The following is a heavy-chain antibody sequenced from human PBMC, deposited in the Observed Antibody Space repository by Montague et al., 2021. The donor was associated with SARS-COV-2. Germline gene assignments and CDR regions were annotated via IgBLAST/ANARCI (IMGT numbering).Heavy chain of an antibody. Sequence: SGTLSLTCTVSGDSTSCPNCYWGWIRQAPRKGLDWIGTIYNSGTTYYNPSLKSRLTISIDTSKNQFSLKLTSVTAADTAVYYCARHRNYGDHSLDNWFHPWGQGTLVTVSS. D-gene: IGHD4-17*01. J-gene: IGHJ5*02. CDR3: ARHRNYGDHSLDNWFHP. CDR2: IYNSGTT. V-gene: IGHV4-39*01. CDR1: GDSTSCPNCY.